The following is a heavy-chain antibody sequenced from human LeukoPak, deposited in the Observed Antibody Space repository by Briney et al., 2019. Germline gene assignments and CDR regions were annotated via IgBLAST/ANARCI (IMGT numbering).Heavy chain of an antibody. V-gene: IGHV4-39*07. CDR3: ATSNVLLWFGESVGGVPPYYYMDV. Sequence: SETLSLTCTVSGGSISSSSYYWGWIRQPPGKGLEWIGSIYYSGSTYYNPSLKSRVTISVDTSKNQFSLKLSSVTAADTAVYYCATSNVLLWFGESVGGVPPYYYMDVWGKGTTVTISS. J-gene: IGHJ6*03. CDR2: IYYSGST. D-gene: IGHD3-10*01. CDR1: GGSISSSSYY.